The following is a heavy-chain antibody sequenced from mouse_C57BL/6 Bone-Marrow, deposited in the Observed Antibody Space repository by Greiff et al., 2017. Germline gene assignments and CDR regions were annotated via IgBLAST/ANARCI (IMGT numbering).Heavy chain of an antibody. CDR2: IDPENGDP. CDR1: GFNIKDDY. J-gene: IGHJ4*01. Sequence: VQLQQSGAELVRPGASVKLSCTASGFNIKDDYMHWVKPRPEQGLEWIGWIDPENGDPEYASKFQGKATITADTSSNTAYLQLSSLTSEDTAVYYCTTRIYPAPSMDYWGQGTSVTVSS. CDR3: TTRIYPAPSMDY. D-gene: IGHD2-1*01. V-gene: IGHV14-4*01.